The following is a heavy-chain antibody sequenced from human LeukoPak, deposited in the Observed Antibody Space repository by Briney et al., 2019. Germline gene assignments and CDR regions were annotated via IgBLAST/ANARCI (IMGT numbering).Heavy chain of an antibody. CDR3: ARLGYGGSGSYSNYYFDY. J-gene: IGHJ4*02. CDR1: GFTFSSYA. D-gene: IGHD1-26*01. Sequence: GSLRLSCAASGFTFSSYAMSWVRQAPGKGLEWVSAISGSGGSTYYADSVKGRFTISRDNSKNTLYLQMNSLRAEDTAVYYCARLGYGGSGSYSNYYFDYWGQGTLVTVSS. V-gene: IGHV3-23*01. CDR2: ISGSGGST.